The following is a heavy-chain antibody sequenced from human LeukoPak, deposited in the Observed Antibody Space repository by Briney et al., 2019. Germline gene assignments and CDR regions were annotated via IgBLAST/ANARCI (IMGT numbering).Heavy chain of an antibody. CDR1: GYTFTSYD. Sequence: ASVKVSCKASGYTFTSYDINWVRQATGQGLEWMGWMNPNSGNTGYAQKFQGRVTITRNTSISTAYMGLSSLGSEDTAVYYCARDDFWSAGDAFDIWAKGQWSPSLQ. CDR2: MNPNSGNT. J-gene: IGHJ3*02. V-gene: IGHV1-8*03. D-gene: IGHD3-3*01. CDR3: ARDDFWSAGDAFDI.